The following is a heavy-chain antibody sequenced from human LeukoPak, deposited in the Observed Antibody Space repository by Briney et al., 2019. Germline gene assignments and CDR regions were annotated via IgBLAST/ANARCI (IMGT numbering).Heavy chain of an antibody. V-gene: IGHV1-69*05. Sequence: ASVKVSCKASGGTCSSYAISWVRQAPGQGLEWIGGIIPIFGTANYAQKFQGRVTITTDESTSTAYMELRSLRSEDTAVYYCARGGGGTSVGYWGQGTLVNVSS. CDR1: GGTCSSYA. D-gene: IGHD1-1*01. J-gene: IGHJ4*02. CDR3: ARGGGGTSVGY. CDR2: IIPIFGTA.